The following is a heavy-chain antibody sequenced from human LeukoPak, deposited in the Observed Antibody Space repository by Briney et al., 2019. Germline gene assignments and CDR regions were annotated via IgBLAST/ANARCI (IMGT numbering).Heavy chain of an antibody. CDR2: INRSGST. CDR3: ARSGLTTVLYLD. Sequence: SETLSLTCGVSGGAFSKYYWSWIRQPPGKGLEWIGEINRSGSTNYNPSLESRVTISADTSKNQFSLKLSSVAAADTAVYFCARSGLTTVLYLDWGQGTLVTVSS. V-gene: IGHV4-34*01. D-gene: IGHD4-11*01. J-gene: IGHJ4*02. CDR1: GGAFSKYY.